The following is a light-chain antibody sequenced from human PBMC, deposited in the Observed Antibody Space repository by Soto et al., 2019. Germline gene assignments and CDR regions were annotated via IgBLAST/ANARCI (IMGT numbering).Light chain of an antibody. J-gene: IGKJ4*01. Sequence: DIQMTQSPSSLSASVGDRVTITCQASQDISNYLNWYQQKPGKAPKLLIYDASNLETGVPSRFSGSGSGTDFTFAISSLQPEDIATYYCQQYDNSSLIFGGGTKVEIK. CDR3: QQYDNSSLI. V-gene: IGKV1-33*01. CDR2: DAS. CDR1: QDISNY.